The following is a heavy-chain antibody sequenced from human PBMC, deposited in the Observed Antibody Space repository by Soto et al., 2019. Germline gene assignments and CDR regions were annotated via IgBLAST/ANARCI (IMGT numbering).Heavy chain of an antibody. CDR1: GYNFTTYG. CDR2: IRTLGGAT. J-gene: IGHJ6*02. CDR3: ARALLLVRPAPYYYGMDV. Sequence: QVQLVQSGDEVKKPGASVKVSCRASGYNFTTYGISWVRQAPGQGLEWVGWIRTLGGATNYAQNLQGTVTMSIDTSTSTAYLEVTNLRSDDTAVYYCARALLLVRPAPYYYGMDVWGQGTTVTVSS. D-gene: IGHD2-15*01. V-gene: IGHV1-18*01.